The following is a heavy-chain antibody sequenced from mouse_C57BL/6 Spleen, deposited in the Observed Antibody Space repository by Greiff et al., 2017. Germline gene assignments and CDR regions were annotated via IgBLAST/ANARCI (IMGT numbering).Heavy chain of an antibody. V-gene: IGHV1-15*01. CDR3: TTYYGSSFWFAY. Sequence: SGAELVRPGASVTLSCKASGYTFTDYEMHWVKQTPVHGLEWIGAIDPETGGTAYNQKFKGKAILTADKSSSTAYMELRSLTSEDSAVYYCTTYYGSSFWFAYWGQGTLVTVSA. J-gene: IGHJ3*01. CDR1: GYTFTDYE. D-gene: IGHD1-1*01. CDR2: IDPETGGT.